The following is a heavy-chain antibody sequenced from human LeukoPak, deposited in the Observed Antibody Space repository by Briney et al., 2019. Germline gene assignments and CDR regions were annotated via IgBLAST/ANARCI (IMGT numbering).Heavy chain of an antibody. CDR2: ISFDERDK. J-gene: IGHJ4*02. Sequence: GGSLRLSCAASGFTFSRYNMHWGRQAPGKGLEWLAFISFDERDKDYADSVKGRFTISRDNSKNTLYLQMNSLRAEDTAVYYCAKDSGGGICCFDYWGQGSLVPVSS. V-gene: IGHV3-30*02. D-gene: IGHD2-15*01. CDR1: GFTFSRYN. CDR3: AKDSGGGICCFDY.